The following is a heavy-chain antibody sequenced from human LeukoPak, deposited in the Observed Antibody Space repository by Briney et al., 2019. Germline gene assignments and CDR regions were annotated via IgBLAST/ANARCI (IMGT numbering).Heavy chain of an antibody. V-gene: IGHV4-61*02. J-gene: IGHJ4*02. Sequence: SETLSLTCTVSGGSISSSDYYWCWIRQSAGKGLEWIGRLNPSGSTYYNPSLKSRLALSLDPSESQFSLKLSSVTAADMALYYCARGRPYGDYFDYWGKGTLVTVSS. CDR3: ARGRPYGDYFDY. D-gene: IGHD4-17*01. CDR1: GGSISSSDYY. CDR2: LNPSGST.